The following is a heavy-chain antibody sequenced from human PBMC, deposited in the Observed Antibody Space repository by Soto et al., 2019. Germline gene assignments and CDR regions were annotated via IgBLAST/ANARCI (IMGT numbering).Heavy chain of an antibody. V-gene: IGHV4-59*01. CDR1: GGSISSYY. J-gene: IGHJ5*02. Sequence: PSATLSLPCTVSGGSISSYYWSWIRQPPGKGLEWIGYIYYSGRTNYTPSLKSRVPISVDTSKHQFSLKLSSVTAAGTAVYYWARDSPIAVAVSWCDPWGQGTLVSVCS. CDR3: ARDSPIAVAVSWCDP. D-gene: IGHD6-19*01. CDR2: IYYSGRT.